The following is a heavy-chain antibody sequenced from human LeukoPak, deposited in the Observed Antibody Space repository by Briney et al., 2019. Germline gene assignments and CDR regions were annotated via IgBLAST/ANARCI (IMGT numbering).Heavy chain of an antibody. CDR1: GFTFSSYW. Sequence: GGSLRLSCAASGFTFSSYWMTWVRQAPGKGLEWVAHIKEDGSEKYYVDSVKGRFTISRDNAKISLYLQMNSLRAEDTAVYYCARRSFVSGYSFDYWGQGTLVTVSS. CDR2: IKEDGSEK. D-gene: IGHD3-22*01. CDR3: ARRSFVSGYSFDY. V-gene: IGHV3-7*01. J-gene: IGHJ4*02.